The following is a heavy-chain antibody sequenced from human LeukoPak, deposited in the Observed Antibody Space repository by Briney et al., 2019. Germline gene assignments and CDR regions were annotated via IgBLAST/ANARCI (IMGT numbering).Heavy chain of an antibody. CDR2: IYYSGST. J-gene: IGHJ4*02. Sequence: SETLSLTCTVSGGSISSSSYYWGWIRQPPGKGLEWIGSIYYSGSTYYNPSLKSRVTISVDTSKNQFSLKLSSVAAADTAVYYCARGEVMVAEFDYWSQGTLVTVSS. V-gene: IGHV4-39*07. CDR1: GGSISSSSYY. D-gene: IGHD2-8*01. CDR3: ARGEVMVAEFDY.